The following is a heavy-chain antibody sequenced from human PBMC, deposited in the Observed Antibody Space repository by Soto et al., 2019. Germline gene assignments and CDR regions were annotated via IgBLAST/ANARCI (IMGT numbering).Heavy chain of an antibody. J-gene: IGHJ6*02. CDR3: ARGQLLHYQYGLDV. D-gene: IGHD3-10*01. CDR2: IYYGGST. CDR1: GVPITTFY. V-gene: IGHV4-59*07. Sequence: QVQLQESGPALVRPSDSLSLMCSVSGVPITTFYWSWIRQAPGKGLEYIGYIYYGGSTHYNPARKSRATISVDTAKNEFSLKLMSVTAADTAAYYCARGQLLHYQYGLDVWGQGTTVIV.